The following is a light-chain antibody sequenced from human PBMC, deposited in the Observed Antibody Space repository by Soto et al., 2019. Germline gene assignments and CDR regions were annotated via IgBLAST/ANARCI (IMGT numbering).Light chain of an antibody. J-gene: IGKJ1*01. CDR1: HSISSS. V-gene: IGKV1-5*03. CDR3: QQYDSYWT. Sequence: DIQMTQPPSTLSASVGDRVTITCRASHSISSSLAWYQQKPGKAPKVLIYEASSLERGVPARFSGGGFGTDFTLTISSLQPDDFATYYCQQYDSYWTFGQGTKVEIK. CDR2: EAS.